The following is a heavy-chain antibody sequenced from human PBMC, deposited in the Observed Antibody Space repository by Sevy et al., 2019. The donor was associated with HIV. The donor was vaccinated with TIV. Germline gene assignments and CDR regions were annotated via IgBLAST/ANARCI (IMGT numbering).Heavy chain of an antibody. D-gene: IGHD7-27*01. CDR3: AKNWGSLDY. V-gene: IGHV3-23*01. J-gene: IGHJ4*02. CDR1: GFTFNSNA. CDR2: ISDTGGST. Sequence: GGSLRLSCAASGFTFNSNAMTWVRQAPVKGLEWVSVISDTGGSTYYADSVKGRFTISRDNTKNTLYLQMESLRAEDTAIYYCAKNWGSLDYSGQRTLVTVSS.